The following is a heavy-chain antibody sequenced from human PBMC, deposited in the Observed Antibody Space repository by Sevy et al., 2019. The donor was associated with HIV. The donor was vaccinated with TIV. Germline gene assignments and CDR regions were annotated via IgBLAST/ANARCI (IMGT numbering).Heavy chain of an antibody. V-gene: IGHV3-23*01. D-gene: IGHD2-8*01. CDR3: AREGCTKPHDY. Sequence: GGSLSLSCAASGSTFSKYSMSWVRQPQGRGRGWVSTLSFGCGEINYADSVKGRFTISRDNSKSSVYLQMNNLRPEDTAVYYCAREGCTKPHDYWGQGTLVTVSS. CDR1: GSTFSKYS. J-gene: IGHJ4*02. CDR2: LSFGCGEI.